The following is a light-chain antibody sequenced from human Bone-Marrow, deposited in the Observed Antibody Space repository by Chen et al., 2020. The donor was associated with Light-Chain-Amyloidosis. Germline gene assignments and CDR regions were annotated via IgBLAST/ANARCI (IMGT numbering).Light chain of an antibody. CDR2: DDS. V-gene: IGLV3-21*02. CDR1: NIGSTS. Sequence: SYVLTHPSSVSVAPGQTPTIACGGNNIGSTSVHWYQQTPGQAPLLVFYDDSDRPSGITERLSGSNSGNTATLTISRVEAGDEADYYCQVWDRSSDRPVCGGGTMLTVL. J-gene: IGLJ3*02. CDR3: QVWDRSSDRPV.